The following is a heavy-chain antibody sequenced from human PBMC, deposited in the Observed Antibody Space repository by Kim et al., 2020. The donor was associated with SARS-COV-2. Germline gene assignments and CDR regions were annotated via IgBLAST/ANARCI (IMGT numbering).Heavy chain of an antibody. V-gene: IGHV4-59*08. CDR1: GGSISSYY. Sequence: SETLSLTCTVSGGSISSYYWSWIRQPPGKGLEWIGYIYYSGSTNYNPSLKSRVTISVDTSKNQFSLKLSSVTAADTAVYYCARHYEYATFYYGMDVWGQGTTVTVSS. D-gene: IGHD2-8*01. CDR2: IYYSGST. J-gene: IGHJ6*02. CDR3: ARHYEYATFYYGMDV.